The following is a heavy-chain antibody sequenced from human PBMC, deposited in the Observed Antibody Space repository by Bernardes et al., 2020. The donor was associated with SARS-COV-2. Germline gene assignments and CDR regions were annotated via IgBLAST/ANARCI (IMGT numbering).Heavy chain of an antibody. CDR2: ISGKKLNT. V-gene: IGHV1-18*04. D-gene: IGHD6-25*01. Sequence: AAGKDSCKASGYTFTSDGISWVRQAPGQGLEWIGWISGKKLNTNYAQKFQGRVTMTADTSTSTAYMELMDLRSDDTAVYFCGRDRDQRDLNFLAYWGQGTLVTVSS. CDR3: GRDRDQRDLNFLAY. J-gene: IGHJ4*02. CDR1: GYTFTSDG.